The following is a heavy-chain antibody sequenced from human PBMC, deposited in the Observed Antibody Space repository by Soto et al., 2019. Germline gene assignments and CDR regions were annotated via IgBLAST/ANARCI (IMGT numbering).Heavy chain of an antibody. V-gene: IGHV3-30*18. Sequence: GGSLRLSCAASGFTFSSYGMHWVRQAPGKGLEWVAVISYDGSNKYYADSVKGRFTISRDNSKNTLYLQMNSLRAEDTAVYYCAKDGGIYDFWSGNKDLYYYGMDVWGQGTTVTVSS. CDR1: GFTFSSYG. CDR3: AKDGGIYDFWSGNKDLYYYGMDV. D-gene: IGHD3-3*01. CDR2: ISYDGSNK. J-gene: IGHJ6*02.